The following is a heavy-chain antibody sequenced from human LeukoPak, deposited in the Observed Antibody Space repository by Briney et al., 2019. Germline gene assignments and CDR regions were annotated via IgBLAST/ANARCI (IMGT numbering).Heavy chain of an antibody. CDR3: ARGIEPVVVITPVAY. J-gene: IGHJ4*02. CDR1: GFTFSSYA. V-gene: IGHV3-30-3*01. CDR2: MSYDGNNE. Sequence: GGSLRLSCAASGFTFSSYAMSWVRQAPGKGLEWVAVMSYDGNNEYYADSVKGRFTISGDNSKNTLYLQMNSLRAEDTAVYYCARGIEPVVVITPVAYWGQGTLVTVSS. D-gene: IGHD3-22*01.